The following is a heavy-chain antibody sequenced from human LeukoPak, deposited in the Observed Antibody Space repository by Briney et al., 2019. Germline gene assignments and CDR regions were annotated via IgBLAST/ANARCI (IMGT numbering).Heavy chain of an antibody. D-gene: IGHD2/OR15-2a*01. CDR2: TSGNGRFT. Sequence: GGSLRLSXAASGFNFRDYGIHWVRQAPGKGLEWLSVTSGNGRFTDYADSVKGRFTISRDNSKNPLFLQIHSVRTEDTAFYYCAKEQRPDSFSDFDYWGQGTLVTVSS. J-gene: IGHJ4*02. CDR1: GFNFRDYG. V-gene: IGHV3-43*02. CDR3: AKEQRPDSFSDFDY.